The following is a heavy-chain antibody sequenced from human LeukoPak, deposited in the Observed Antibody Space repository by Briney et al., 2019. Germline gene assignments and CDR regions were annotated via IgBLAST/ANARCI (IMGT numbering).Heavy chain of an antibody. CDR2: INYSGNT. CDR1: GASINSADYY. J-gene: IGHJ5*02. CDR3: ARVASEIDRDNNWFDP. Sequence: PSETLSLTCTVSGASINSADYYWSWIRRPPGKGLEWIGYINYSGNTYYNPSLKSRLTISLDTSKNHFSLNLSSVTAADTAVYYCARVASEIDRDNNWFDPWGQGTLVTVSS. D-gene: IGHD1-14*01. V-gene: IGHV4-30-4*01.